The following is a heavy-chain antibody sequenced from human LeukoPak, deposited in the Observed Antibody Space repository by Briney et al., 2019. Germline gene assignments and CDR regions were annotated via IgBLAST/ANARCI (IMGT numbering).Heavy chain of an antibody. D-gene: IGHD2-2*01. CDR2: IYHSGST. Sequence: SETLSLTRTVSVYSISRGYYWGWIRQPPGKGLEWIGSIYHSGSTYYNPSLKSRVTISVDTSKNQFSLKLSSVTAADTAVHYCARDDIVVVPAAILYNWFDPWGQGTLVTVYS. CDR1: VYSISRGYY. CDR3: ARDDIVVVPAAILYNWFDP. V-gene: IGHV4-38-2*02. J-gene: IGHJ5*02.